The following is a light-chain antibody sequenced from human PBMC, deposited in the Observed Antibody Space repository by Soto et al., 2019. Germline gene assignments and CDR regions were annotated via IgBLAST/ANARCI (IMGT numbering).Light chain of an antibody. CDR1: QSIGSS. V-gene: IGKV1-39*01. CDR3: QQSYNVLSWT. CDR2: AAS. Sequence: DIQLTQSPSSLSASVGDRVTISCRVSQSIGSSLYCYRQKPAEAPELLIYAASQLRGEVPSRFRASGSGTDFTLTISSLQPEDFASYYCQQSYNVLSWTFGQGTKVDIK. J-gene: IGKJ1*01.